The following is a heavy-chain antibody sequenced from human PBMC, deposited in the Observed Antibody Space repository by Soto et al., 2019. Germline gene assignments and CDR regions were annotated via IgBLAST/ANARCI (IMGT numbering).Heavy chain of an antibody. D-gene: IGHD1-26*01. J-gene: IGHJ2*01. CDR3: ASIVESGYTTGFDL. CDR2: IYYSGST. CDR1: GGSISSGDYY. V-gene: IGHV4-30-4*01. Sequence: QVQLQESGPGLVKPSQTLSLTCTVPGGSISSGDYYWSWIRQPPGKGLEWIGYIYYSGSTNYNPSLSSRFTISVDTSKSQFSLNLSAATAAGPAVYYCASIVESGYTTGFDLWGRGTLVTVSS.